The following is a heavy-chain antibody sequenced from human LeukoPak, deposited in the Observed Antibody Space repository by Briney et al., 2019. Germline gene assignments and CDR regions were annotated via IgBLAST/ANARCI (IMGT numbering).Heavy chain of an antibody. CDR1: FTVSSNY. Sequence: GGSLRLSCAASFTVSSNYMIWVRQAPGKGLERVSLISTGGTTDYTDSVKGRFTISRDTPKNTLYLQMNSLRAEDTAVYYCARVHDSSGYYDFDLWGQGTLVTVSS. CDR2: ISTGGTT. D-gene: IGHD3-22*01. J-gene: IGHJ4*02. V-gene: IGHV3-53*01. CDR3: ARVHDSSGYYDFDL.